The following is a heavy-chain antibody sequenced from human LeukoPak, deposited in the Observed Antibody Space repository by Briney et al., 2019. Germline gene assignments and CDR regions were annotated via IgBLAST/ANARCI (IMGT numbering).Heavy chain of an antibody. J-gene: IGHJ4*02. CDR3: ATEKDPDFIGVYLDY. Sequence: GSLRLSCSGSGFIFSSYWMTWVRQAPGKGLEWVANIKQDGGEKYYVDSVKGRFTISRDNAKNSLYLQMNSLSAEDTAVYYCATEKDPDFIGVYLDYWGRGTRVPVSS. CDR2: IKQDGGEK. CDR1: GFIFSSYW. V-gene: IGHV3-7*01. D-gene: IGHD3-3*01.